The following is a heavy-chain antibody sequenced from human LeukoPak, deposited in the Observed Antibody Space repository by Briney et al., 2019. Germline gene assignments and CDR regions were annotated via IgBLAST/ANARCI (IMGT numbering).Heavy chain of an antibody. D-gene: IGHD3-10*01. V-gene: IGHV1-24*01. Sequence: ASVKVSCKVSGYTLTELSMHSVRQAPGKGLEWMGGVDPEDGETIYAQKFQGRVTMTEDTSTDTAYMELSSLRSEDTAVYYCASSGRGVIITDAFDIWGQGTMVTVSS. J-gene: IGHJ3*02. CDR1: GYTLTELS. CDR3: ASSGRGVIITDAFDI. CDR2: VDPEDGET.